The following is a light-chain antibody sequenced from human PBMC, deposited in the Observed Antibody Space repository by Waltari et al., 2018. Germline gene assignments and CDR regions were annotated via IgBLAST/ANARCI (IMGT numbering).Light chain of an antibody. J-gene: IGKJ5*01. Sequence: EIVMTQSPATLSVSPGERAALSCRASQTINSHLAWYQLKPGQAPRLLMYRASTRATGIPARFSGSGSGTDFTLKISRVEAEDVGVYYCMQALQTDTFGQGTRLEIK. V-gene: IGKV3-15*01. CDR2: RAS. CDR1: QTINSH. CDR3: MQALQTDT.